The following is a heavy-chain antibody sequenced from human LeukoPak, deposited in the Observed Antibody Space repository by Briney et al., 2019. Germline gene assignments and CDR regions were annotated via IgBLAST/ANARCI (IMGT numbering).Heavy chain of an antibody. CDR1: GFTFSDYY. J-gene: IGHJ4*02. CDR3: ATIANLGYYDHY. V-gene: IGHV3-11*04. D-gene: IGHD3-22*01. CDR2: ISSSGSTI. Sequence: GGSLRLSCAASGFTFSDYYMSWIRQAPGKGLEWVSYISSSGSTIYYADSVKGRFTISRDNAKNSLYLQMNSLRAEDTAVYYCATIANLGYYDHYWGQGTLVTVSS.